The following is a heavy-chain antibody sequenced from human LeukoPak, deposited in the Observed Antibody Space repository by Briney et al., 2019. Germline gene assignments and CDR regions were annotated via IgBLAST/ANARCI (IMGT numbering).Heavy chain of an antibody. CDR2: MNPNSGNT. D-gene: IGHD3-22*01. Sequence: ASVKVSCKASGYTITSYDINWVRQATGQGLEWMGWMNPNSGNTGYAQKFQGRVTMTRNTSISTAYMELSSLRSEDTAVYYCAVPDYYDSSGYYHWGQGTLVTVSS. V-gene: IGHV1-8*01. J-gene: IGHJ5*02. CDR1: GYTITSYD. CDR3: AVPDYYDSSGYYH.